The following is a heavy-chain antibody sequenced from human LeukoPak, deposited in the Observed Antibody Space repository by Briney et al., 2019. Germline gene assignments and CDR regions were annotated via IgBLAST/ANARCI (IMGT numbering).Heavy chain of an antibody. J-gene: IGHJ3*02. CDR1: GFTFSNYA. CDR3: ARGRTNSGQPLPDAFDI. Sequence: GGSLRLSCVASGFTFSNYAMSWIRQAPGKGLEWVSYISSSNIYTNYADSVKGRFTISRDSAKNSLYLQMNSLRAEDTAVYYCARGRTNSGQPLPDAFDIWGQGTMVTVSS. CDR2: ISSSNIYT. D-gene: IGHD5-12*01. V-gene: IGHV3-11*05.